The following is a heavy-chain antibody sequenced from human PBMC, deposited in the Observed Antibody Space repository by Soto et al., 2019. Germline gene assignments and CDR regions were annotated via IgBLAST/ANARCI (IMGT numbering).Heavy chain of an antibody. CDR2: INPSGGST. Sequence: ASVKVSCKASGYTFTSYYMHWVRQAPGQGLEWMGIINPSGGSTSYAQKFQGQATISADKSISTAYLQWSSLEASDTAMYYCARLRYCSGGNCYGDYWGQGTLVTVSS. CDR1: GYTFTSYY. J-gene: IGHJ4*02. V-gene: IGHV1-46*01. D-gene: IGHD2-15*01. CDR3: ARLRYCSGGNCYGDY.